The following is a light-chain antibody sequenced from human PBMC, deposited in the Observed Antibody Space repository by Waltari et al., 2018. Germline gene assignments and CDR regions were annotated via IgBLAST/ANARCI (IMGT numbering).Light chain of an antibody. V-gene: IGLV2-14*01. CDR3: SSYTTNRHYV. CDR1: NSDVVAYDY. Sequence: QSDLTQPASVSGSPGQSITISCTGTNSDVVAYDYVSWYQQYPGKAPKLVIFDVSSPPSGASGRFSGSKSGNTASLIISHLQAEDEADYYCSSYTTNRHYVFGAGTKVTVL. J-gene: IGLJ1*01. CDR2: DVS.